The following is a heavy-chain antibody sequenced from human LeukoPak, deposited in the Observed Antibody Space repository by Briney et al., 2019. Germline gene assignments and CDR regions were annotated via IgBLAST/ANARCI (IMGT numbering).Heavy chain of an antibody. V-gene: IGHV3-7*01. J-gene: IGHJ5*02. D-gene: IGHD6-6*01. Sequence: AGGSLRLSCAASGFTFSSYWMSWVRQAPGKGLEWVANIKQDGSEKYYVDSVKGRFTISRDNAKNSLYLQMNSLRAEDTAVYYCARVLYSSSSDWFDLWGQGTLVTVSS. CDR3: ARVLYSSSSDWFDL. CDR2: IKQDGSEK. CDR1: GFTFSSYW.